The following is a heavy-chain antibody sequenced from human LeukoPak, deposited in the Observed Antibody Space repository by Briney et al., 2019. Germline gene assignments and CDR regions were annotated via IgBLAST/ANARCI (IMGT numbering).Heavy chain of an antibody. V-gene: IGHV3-9*01. CDR2: ISWNSGSI. Sequence: GRSLRLSCAASGLTFDDYAMHWVRQAPGKGLEWVSGISWNSGSIGYADSVKGRFTISRDNAKNSLYLQMNSLRAEDTAVYYCARAARSGWPNDYWGQGTLVTVSS. CDR3: ARAARSGWPNDY. D-gene: IGHD6-19*01. CDR1: GLTFDDYA. J-gene: IGHJ4*02.